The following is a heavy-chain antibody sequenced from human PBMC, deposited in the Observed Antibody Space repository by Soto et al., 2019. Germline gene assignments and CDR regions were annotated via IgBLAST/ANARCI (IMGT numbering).Heavy chain of an antibody. Sequence: SETLSLTCTVSGGSISSYYWSWIRQPPGKGLEWIGCIYYSGSTNYNPSLKSRVTISVDTSKNQFSLKLSSVTAADTAVYYCARQHYYGSGSYYFNWFDPWGQGTLVTVSS. CDR3: ARQHYYGSGSYYFNWFDP. V-gene: IGHV4-59*08. CDR2: IYYSGST. CDR1: GGSISSYY. D-gene: IGHD3-10*01. J-gene: IGHJ5*02.